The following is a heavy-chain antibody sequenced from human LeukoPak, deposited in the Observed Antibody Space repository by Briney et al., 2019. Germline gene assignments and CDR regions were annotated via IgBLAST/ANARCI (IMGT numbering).Heavy chain of an antibody. CDR3: ARLTVRGYYDSSGYPSDAFDI. D-gene: IGHD3-22*01. CDR2: FYPGDSDT. Sequence: GESLKISCKGSGYIFTSCSIGWVRQMPGKGLEWMGIFYPGDSDTRYSPSFQGQVTISADKPISTAYLQWSSLKASDTAMYYCARLTVRGYYDSSGYPSDAFDIWGQGTMVTVSS. J-gene: IGHJ3*02. CDR1: GYIFTSCS. V-gene: IGHV5-51*01.